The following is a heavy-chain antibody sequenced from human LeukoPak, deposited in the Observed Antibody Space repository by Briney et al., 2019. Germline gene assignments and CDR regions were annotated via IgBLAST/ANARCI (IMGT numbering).Heavy chain of an antibody. CDR2: ISWNSGSI. CDR1: GFTFDDYA. V-gene: IGHV3-9*01. CDR3: AKDGDYDILTGSNWFDP. J-gene: IGHJ5*02. D-gene: IGHD3-9*01. Sequence: PGGSLRLSCAASGFTFDDYAMHWVRQAPGKGLEWVSGISWNSGSIGYADSVKGRFTISRDNAKNSLYLQMNSLRAEDTALYYCAKDGDYDILTGSNWFDPWGQGTLVTVSS.